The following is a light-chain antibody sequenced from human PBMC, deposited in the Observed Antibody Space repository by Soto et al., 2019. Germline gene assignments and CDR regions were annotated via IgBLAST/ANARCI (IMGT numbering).Light chain of an antibody. J-gene: IGLJ1*01. CDR3: NSYREDHPRFYV. CDR2: DVG. CDR1: HSDIVNYNY. V-gene: IGLV2-14*03. Sequence: QSVLTQPASVSGSPGQSITIFCTGTHSDIVNYNYVSWYQHLPGKAPKLMIYDVGSRPSGVSSRFSGSKSGNTASLAISGLQAEDEADYYCNSYREDHPRFYVFGTGTKVTVL.